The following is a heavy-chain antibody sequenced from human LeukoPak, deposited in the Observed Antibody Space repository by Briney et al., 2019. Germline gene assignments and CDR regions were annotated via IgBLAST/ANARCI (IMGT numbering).Heavy chain of an antibody. V-gene: IGHV3-11*01. J-gene: IGHJ5*02. Sequence: GGSLRLSCVASGFNFSDYYMSWIRQTPGKGPEWISYITTRANIIYHVDAVQGRFTVSADTAKNSLYLQMNNLRAEDTALYFCARGGDYVGVAARIDLWGQGTLVTVSS. D-gene: IGHD4-23*01. CDR3: ARGGDYVGVAARIDL. CDR1: GFNFSDYY. CDR2: ITTRANII.